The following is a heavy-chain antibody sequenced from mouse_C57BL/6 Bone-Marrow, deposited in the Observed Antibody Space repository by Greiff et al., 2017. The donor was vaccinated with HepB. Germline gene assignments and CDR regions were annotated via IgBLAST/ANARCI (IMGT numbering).Heavy chain of an antibody. V-gene: IGHV1-80*01. CDR3: ARKGIYYGAMDY. CDR2: IYPGDGDT. J-gene: IGHJ4*01. Sequence: QVQLQQSGAELVKPGASVKISCKASGYAFSSYWMNWEKQRPGKGLEWIGQIYPGDGDTNYNGKFKGKATLTADKSSSTAYMQLSSLTSEDSAVYFCARKGIYYGAMDYWGQGTSVTVSS. CDR1: GYAFSSYW. D-gene: IGHD2-1*01.